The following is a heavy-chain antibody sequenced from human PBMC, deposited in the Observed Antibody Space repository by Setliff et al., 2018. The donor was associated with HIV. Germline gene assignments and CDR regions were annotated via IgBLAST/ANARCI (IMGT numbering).Heavy chain of an antibody. CDR3: ARRGWNGYKSFED. Sequence: PSETLSLTCAVNGESLSPYYWSWIRQTPGKGLEWIGEINHSGSNNYNPSLKSRVTISVDTSKKQVSLNVRSVTAADTAVYYCARRGWNGYKSFEDWGQGTQVTVSS. D-gene: IGHD1-1*01. CDR2: INHSGSN. V-gene: IGHV4-34*01. J-gene: IGHJ4*02. CDR1: GESLSPYY.